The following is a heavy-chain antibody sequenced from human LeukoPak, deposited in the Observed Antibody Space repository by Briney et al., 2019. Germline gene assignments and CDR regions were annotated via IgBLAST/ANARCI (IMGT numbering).Heavy chain of an antibody. CDR2: INPNSGGT. V-gene: IGHV1-2*02. J-gene: IGHJ4*02. CDR1: GYTFTGYY. Sequence: ASVKVSCKASGYTFTGYYMHWVRQAPGQGLEWMGWINPNSGGTNYAQKFQGRVTMTRDTSISTAYMELSRLRSDDTAVYYCARSDYYDSSGYPDYWGQGPLVTVSS. D-gene: IGHD3-22*01. CDR3: ARSDYYDSSGYPDY.